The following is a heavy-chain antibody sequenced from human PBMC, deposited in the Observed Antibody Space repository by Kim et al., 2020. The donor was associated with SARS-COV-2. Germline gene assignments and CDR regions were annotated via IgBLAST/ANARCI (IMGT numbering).Heavy chain of an antibody. V-gene: IGHV4-4*07. CDR3: ARKRADSSGFIDY. J-gene: IGHJ4*02. D-gene: IGHD3-22*01. Sequence: NYHPALQGRVAMSIDTSKAQFSLHLTSVTSADTAIYFCARKRADSSGFIDYWGQGTLVTVSS.